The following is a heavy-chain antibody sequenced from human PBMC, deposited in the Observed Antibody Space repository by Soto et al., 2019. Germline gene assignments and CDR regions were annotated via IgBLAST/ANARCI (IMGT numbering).Heavy chain of an antibody. CDR1: GFTFGNYW. V-gene: IGHV3-7*03. Sequence: LRLSCVASGFTFGNYWMSWVRQAPGKGLEWVANIKQDGSERYYVDSVKGRFTISRDNAKNSLYLEMNSLRAEDTAVYYCARDVGDFHYDNTRYNDYWGQGAQVT. CDR2: IKQDGSER. CDR3: ARDVGDFHYDNTRYNDY. D-gene: IGHD3-22*01. J-gene: IGHJ4*02.